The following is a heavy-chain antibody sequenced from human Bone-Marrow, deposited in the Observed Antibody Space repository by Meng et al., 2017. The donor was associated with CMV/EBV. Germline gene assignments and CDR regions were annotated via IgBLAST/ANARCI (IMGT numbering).Heavy chain of an antibody. J-gene: IGHJ4*02. CDR3: ARNGVFSSSSV. Sequence: QSGAEWKKPGAAVKVSCKASGYPFTSYVISWVRQAPGQGLEWMGWINPNSGGTNYAQKFQGRVTMTRDTSISTAYMELSRLRSDDAAVYYCARNGVFSSSSVWGQGTLVTVSS. CDR1: GYPFTSYV. V-gene: IGHV1-2*02. D-gene: IGHD6-6*01. CDR2: INPNSGGT.